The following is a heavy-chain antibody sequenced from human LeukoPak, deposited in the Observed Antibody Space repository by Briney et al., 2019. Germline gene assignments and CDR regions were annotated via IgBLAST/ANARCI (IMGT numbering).Heavy chain of an antibody. CDR1: GYTFSNYD. CDR3: ARGRSAMRMDV. D-gene: IGHD2-2*01. CDR2: MNPSSGST. Sequence: ASVKVSCKASGYTFSNYDINWVRQATGQGLEWMGWMNPSSGSTAYARKFQGRVTITRNTSISTAYMELSTLRFEDTAVYYCARGRSAMRMDVWGKGTTVTVSS. V-gene: IGHV1-8*03. J-gene: IGHJ6*04.